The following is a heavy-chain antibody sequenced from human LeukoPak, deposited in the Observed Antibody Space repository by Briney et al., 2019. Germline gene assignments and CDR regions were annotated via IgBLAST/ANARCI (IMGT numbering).Heavy chain of an antibody. Sequence: SETLSLTCTVSGGSISSYYWSWIRQPPGKGLEWIGYIYYSGSTNYNPSLKSRVTISVDTSKNQFSLKLSSVTAADAAVYYCAKADPMVRGVPALIDYWGQGTLVTVSS. V-gene: IGHV4-59*08. CDR2: IYYSGST. CDR1: GGSISSYY. CDR3: AKADPMVRGVPALIDY. D-gene: IGHD3-10*01. J-gene: IGHJ4*02.